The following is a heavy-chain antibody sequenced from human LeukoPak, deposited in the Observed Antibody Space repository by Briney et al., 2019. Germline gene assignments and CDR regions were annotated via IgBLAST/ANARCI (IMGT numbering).Heavy chain of an antibody. CDR3: AREGVPAARDY. Sequence: GGPLRLSCAASGFTFSRHWMRWVRQAPGKGLEWVASIKQDGNEKNYVDSVKGRFTISRDKAKNALYLQMNSLRAEDTAVYYCAREGVPAARDYWGQGTLVTVSS. CDR1: GFTFSRHW. J-gene: IGHJ4*02. CDR2: IKQDGNEK. V-gene: IGHV3-7*01. D-gene: IGHD2-2*01.